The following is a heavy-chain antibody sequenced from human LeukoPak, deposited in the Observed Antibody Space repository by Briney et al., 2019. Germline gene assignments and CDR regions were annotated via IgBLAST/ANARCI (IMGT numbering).Heavy chain of an antibody. CDR3: AGGSGFLIES. D-gene: IGHD2-21*01. CDR1: GFTVSSYG. CDR2: IWYDGSNK. V-gene: IGHV3-33*01. Sequence: GRSLRLFCAASGFTVSSYGMHWVRQAPSKGLEWVAVIWYDGSNKNYADSVKGRFTISRDNSKNTLYLQMNSLRAEDTAVYFCAGGSGFLIESWGQGTLVTVSS. J-gene: IGHJ4*02.